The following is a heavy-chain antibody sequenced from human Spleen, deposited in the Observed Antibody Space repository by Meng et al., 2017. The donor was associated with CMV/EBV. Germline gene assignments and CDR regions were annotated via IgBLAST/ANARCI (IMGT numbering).Heavy chain of an antibody. V-gene: IGHV1-8*03. Sequence: SCKASGYTFTSYDINWVRQATGQGLEWMGWMNPNSGNTGYAQKFQGRVTITRNTSISTAYMELSSLRSEDTAVYYCARAIMGGEYFQHWGQGTLVTVSS. CDR2: MNPNSGNT. CDR3: ARAIMGGEYFQH. D-gene: IGHD3-16*01. J-gene: IGHJ1*01. CDR1: GYTFTSYD.